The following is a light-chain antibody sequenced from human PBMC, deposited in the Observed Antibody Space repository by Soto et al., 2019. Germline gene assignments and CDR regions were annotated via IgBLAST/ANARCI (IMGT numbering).Light chain of an antibody. CDR2: AAS. V-gene: IGKV1-5*03. CDR3: QQYHSYST. Sequence: EIQMTQSPSTLSASVGDRVTITCRASQNINTWLSWHQQKPGKAPKLLIYAASTLQSGVPLRFIGTGSGTEFTLTIRSLKPDDFATYYCQQYHSYSTFGQGTKVDIK. J-gene: IGKJ1*01. CDR1: QNINTW.